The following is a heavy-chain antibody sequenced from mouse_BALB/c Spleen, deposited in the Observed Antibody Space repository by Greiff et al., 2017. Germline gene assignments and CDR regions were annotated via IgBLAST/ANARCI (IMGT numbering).Heavy chain of an antibody. CDR1: GFTFSSYT. J-gene: IGHJ1*01. Sequence: EVHLVESGGGLVQPGGSLKLSCAASGFTFSSYTMSWVRQTPEKRLEWVAYISNGGGSTYYPDTVKGRFTISRDNAKNTLYLQMSSLKSEDTAMYYCARLPITTVVASYWYFDVWGAGTTVTVSS. CDR2: ISNGGGST. V-gene: IGHV5-12-2*01. D-gene: IGHD1-1*01. CDR3: ARLPITTVVASYWYFDV.